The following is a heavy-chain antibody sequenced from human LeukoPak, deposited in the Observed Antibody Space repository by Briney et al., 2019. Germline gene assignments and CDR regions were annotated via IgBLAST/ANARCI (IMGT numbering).Heavy chain of an antibody. D-gene: IGHD3-10*01. CDR1: GDSISSDY. V-gene: IGHV4-59*08. J-gene: IGHJ4*02. CDR2: IYYSGST. Sequence: PSETLSLTCSVSGDSISSDYWSWLRQPPGKGLEWIGHIYYSGSTNYNPSLKSRVTISVDTSKNQFSLKLSSVTAADTAVYYCARHSVLLWFGELLFPPFDYWGQGTLVTVSS. CDR3: ARHSVLLWFGELLFPPFDY.